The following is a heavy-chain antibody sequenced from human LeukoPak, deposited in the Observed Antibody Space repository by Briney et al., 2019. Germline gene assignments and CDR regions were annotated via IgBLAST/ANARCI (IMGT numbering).Heavy chain of an antibody. Sequence: PGRSLRLSCAASGFTFSSYAMHWVRQAPGKGLEWVAVISYDGSNKYYADSVKGRFTISRDNSKNTLYLQMNSLRAEDTAVYYCASGISAGLFDNWGQGTLVTVSS. V-gene: IGHV3-30*04. J-gene: IGHJ4*02. CDR1: GFTFSSYA. CDR3: ASGISAGLFDN. CDR2: ISYDGSNK. D-gene: IGHD6-25*01.